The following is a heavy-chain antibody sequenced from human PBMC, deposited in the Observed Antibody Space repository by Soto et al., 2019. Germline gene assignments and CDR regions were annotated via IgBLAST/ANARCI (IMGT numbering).Heavy chain of an antibody. CDR3: ARSTGGYSYYYYYGMDV. CDR1: GGSISSYY. CDR2: IYYSGST. V-gene: IGHV4-59*01. D-gene: IGHD2-8*02. J-gene: IGHJ6*02. Sequence: PSETLSLTCTVSGGSISSYYWSWIRQPPGKGLEWIGYIYYSGSTNYNPSLKSRVTISVDTSKNQFSLKLSSVTAADTAMYYCARSTGGYSYYYYYGMDVWGQGTTVTVSS.